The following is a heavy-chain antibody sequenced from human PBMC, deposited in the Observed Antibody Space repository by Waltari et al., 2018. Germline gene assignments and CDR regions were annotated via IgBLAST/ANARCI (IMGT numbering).Heavy chain of an antibody. V-gene: IGHV4-61*02. CDR3: ARGGAVAGTDHFDY. Sequence: QVQLQESGPGLVKPSQTLSLTCTVSGGPISRGSYFWCWIRRPAGKGLEWIGRMYTSGHTNYNPSLKSRVTISVDTSKNQFSLKMTSVTAADTAVYYCARGGAVAGTDHFDYWGQGTLVTVSS. D-gene: IGHD6-19*01. CDR1: GGPISRGSYF. J-gene: IGHJ4*02. CDR2: MYTSGHT.